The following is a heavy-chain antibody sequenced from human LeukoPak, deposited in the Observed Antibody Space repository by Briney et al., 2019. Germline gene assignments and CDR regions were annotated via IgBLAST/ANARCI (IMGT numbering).Heavy chain of an antibody. CDR1: GYTFTSYG. CDR3: ARNLEGYSSSWTDYYYYGMDV. Sequence: RWASVKVSCKASGYTFTSYGISWVRQAPGQGLEWMGWISAYNGNTNYAQKFQGRVTITADKSTSTAYMELSSLRSEDTAVYYCARNLEGYSSSWTDYYYYGMDVWGQGTTVTVSS. CDR2: ISAYNGNT. D-gene: IGHD6-13*01. V-gene: IGHV1-18*01. J-gene: IGHJ6*02.